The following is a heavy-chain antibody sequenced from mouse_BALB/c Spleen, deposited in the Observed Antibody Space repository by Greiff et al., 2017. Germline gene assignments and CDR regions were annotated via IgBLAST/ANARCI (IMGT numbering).Heavy chain of an antibody. D-gene: IGHD1-2*01. Sequence: QVQLQQSGAELVRPGVSVKISCKGSGYTFTDYAMHWVKQSHAKSLEWIGVISTYYGDASYNQKFKGKATMTVDKSSSTAYMELARLTSEDSAIYYCARSGLLRLGFTYWGQGTLVTVSA. V-gene: IGHV1S137*01. CDR1: GYTFTDYA. CDR3: ARSGLLRLGFTY. CDR2: ISTYYGDA. J-gene: IGHJ3*01.